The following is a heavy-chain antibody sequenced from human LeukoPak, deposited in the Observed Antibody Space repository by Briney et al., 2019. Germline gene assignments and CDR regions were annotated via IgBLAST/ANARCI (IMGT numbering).Heavy chain of an antibody. CDR2: INPSGGST. Sequence: ASVKVSCKASGYTFTSYYMHWVRQAPGQGLEWMGIINPSGGSTSYAQKFQGRVTMTRDTSTSTVYMELSSLRSEDTAVYYCARLYCSGGSCLRLFDYWGQGTLVTVSS. V-gene: IGHV1-46*01. CDR1: GYTFTSYY. D-gene: IGHD2-15*01. CDR3: ARLYCSGGSCLRLFDY. J-gene: IGHJ4*02.